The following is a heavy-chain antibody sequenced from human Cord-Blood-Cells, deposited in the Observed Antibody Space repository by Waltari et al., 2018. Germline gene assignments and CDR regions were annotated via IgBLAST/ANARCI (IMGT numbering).Heavy chain of an antibody. CDR2: IYYSGST. CDR3: ARHLDRAAAGIDY. V-gene: IGHV4-39*01. J-gene: IGHJ4*02. D-gene: IGHD6-13*01. Sequence: QLQLQESGPGLVKPSETLSHTCTVSGGSISSSSYYWGWLRQPPGKGLEWIGSIYYSGSTYYNPSLKSRVTISVDTSKNQFSLKLSSVTAADTAVYYCARHLDRAAAGIDYWGQGTLVTVSS. CDR1: GGSISSSSYY.